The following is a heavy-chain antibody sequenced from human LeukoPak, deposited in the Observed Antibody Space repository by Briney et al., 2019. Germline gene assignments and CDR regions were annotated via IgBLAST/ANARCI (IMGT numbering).Heavy chain of an antibody. Sequence: SETLSLTCTVSGGSISSSSYYWGWIRQPPGKGLEWIGSIYYSGSTYYNPSLKSRVTISVDTSKNQFSLKLSSVTAADTAVYYCARVARVGAVAGSFDYWGQGTLVTVSS. V-gene: IGHV4-39*07. CDR3: ARVARVGAVAGSFDY. CDR2: IYYSGST. D-gene: IGHD6-19*01. J-gene: IGHJ4*02. CDR1: GGSISSSSYY.